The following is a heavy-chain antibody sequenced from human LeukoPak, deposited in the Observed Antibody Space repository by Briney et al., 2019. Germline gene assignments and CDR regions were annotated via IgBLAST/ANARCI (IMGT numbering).Heavy chain of an antibody. V-gene: IGHV4-39*07. CDR1: GGSISSSSYY. CDR2: IYYRGST. J-gene: IGHJ5*02. CDR3: ARAYTSSWYWFDP. D-gene: IGHD6-13*01. Sequence: SETLSLTCTVSGGSISSSSYYWGWIRQPPGKGLEWIGYIYYRGSTNYNPSLKSRVTISVDTSKNQFSLKLSSVTAADTAVYYCARAYTSSWYWFDPWGQGTLVIVSS.